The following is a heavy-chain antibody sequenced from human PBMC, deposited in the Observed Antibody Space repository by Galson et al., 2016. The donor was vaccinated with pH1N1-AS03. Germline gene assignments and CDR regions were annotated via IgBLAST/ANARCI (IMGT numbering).Heavy chain of an antibody. Sequence: SLRLSCAASGFTFSNYGMTWVRQAPGKGLEWVSGITGSGGNTYYPDSVKGRFTISRDNSKSTLYLQMNSLTVEDTAVYYCAKPHDYNEYEGGFDIWGQGTRVTVSS. CDR3: AKPHDYNEYEGGFDI. CDR2: ITGSGGNT. CDR1: GFTFSNYG. J-gene: IGHJ3*02. D-gene: IGHD5-24*01. V-gene: IGHV3-23*01.